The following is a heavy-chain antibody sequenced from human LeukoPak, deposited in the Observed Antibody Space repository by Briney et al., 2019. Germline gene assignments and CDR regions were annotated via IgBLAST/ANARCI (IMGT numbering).Heavy chain of an antibody. CDR3: ARRVTDCSSTSCYSDHRGYYFDY. CDR1: GYSFTSYW. Sequence: GESLQISCKGSGYSFTSYWIGWVRPMPGKGLEWMGIIYPGDSDTRYSPSFQGQVTISADKSISTAYLQWSSLKASDTAMYYCARRVTDCSSTSCYSDHRGYYFDYWGQGTLVTVSS. CDR2: IYPGDSDT. D-gene: IGHD2-2*01. V-gene: IGHV5-51*01. J-gene: IGHJ4*02.